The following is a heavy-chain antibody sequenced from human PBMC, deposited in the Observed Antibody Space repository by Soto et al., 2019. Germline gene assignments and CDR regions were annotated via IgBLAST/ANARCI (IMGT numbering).Heavy chain of an antibody. Sequence: EVQLLESGGGLEQPGGSLRLSCAVSGFTFSSFAMTWVRQAPGKGLEWVSGISGDGISTYYTDSVKGRFTISRDNSKNTLVLPKNRLRGEDTGVYFWSRGVWRTVTTGAGDHHYHDGMGVWGQGDTVNVSS. V-gene: IGHV3-23*01. D-gene: IGHD4-17*01. CDR1: GFTFSSFA. J-gene: IGHJ6*01. CDR2: ISGDGIST. CDR3: SRGVWRTVTTGAGDHHYHDGMGV.